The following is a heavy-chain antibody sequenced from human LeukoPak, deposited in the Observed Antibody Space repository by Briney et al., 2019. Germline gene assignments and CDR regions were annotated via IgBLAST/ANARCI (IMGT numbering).Heavy chain of an antibody. J-gene: IGHJ6*02. CDR3: ARPLPYYYYGMDV. Sequence: SETLSLTCAVYGGSFSGYYWSWIRQPPGKGLEWIGEINHSGSTNYNPSLKSRVTISVDTSKNQFSLKPSSVTAADTAVYYCARPLPYYYYGMDVWGQGTTVTVSS. CDR1: GGSFSGYY. CDR2: INHSGST. V-gene: IGHV4-34*01.